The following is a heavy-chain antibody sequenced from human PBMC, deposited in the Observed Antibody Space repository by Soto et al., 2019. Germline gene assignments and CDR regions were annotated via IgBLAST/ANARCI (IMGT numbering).Heavy chain of an antibody. CDR3: AGSERPYYYYGMDV. Sequence: QVQLQESGPGLVKPSETLSLTCTVSGGSFTGHYWSWIRQPPGSGLEWIGYIHSSGSTNYSPSLKSRVTISLDTSKNLFSLKLSSVTAADTAVYYCAGSERPYYYYGMDVWGQGTTVTVSS. CDR1: GGSFTGHY. CDR2: IHSSGST. J-gene: IGHJ6*02. V-gene: IGHV4-59*11.